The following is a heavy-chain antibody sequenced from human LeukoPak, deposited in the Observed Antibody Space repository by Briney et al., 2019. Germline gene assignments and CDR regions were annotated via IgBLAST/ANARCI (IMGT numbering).Heavy chain of an antibody. CDR1: GFTFSSYA. CDR2: ISGSGCST. Sequence: GRSLRLSCAASGFTFSSYAMSWVRQAPGKGLEWVSAISGSGCSTYYADSVKGRFTISRDNSKNTLYLQMNSLRAEDTAVYYCAKGIAAAGMPYMDVWGKGTTVTVSS. CDR3: AKGIAAAGMPYMDV. D-gene: IGHD6-13*01. V-gene: IGHV3-23*01. J-gene: IGHJ6*03.